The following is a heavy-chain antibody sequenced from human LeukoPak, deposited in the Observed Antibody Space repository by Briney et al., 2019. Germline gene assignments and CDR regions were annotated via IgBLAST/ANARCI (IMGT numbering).Heavy chain of an antibody. CDR2: IKEDGSEE. CDR1: GFTFDIFS. Sequence: GGSLRLSCAASGFTFDIFSMSWIRQTPGKGLEWLANIKEDGSEESYVDSVKGRFTISRDNAKNSLYLEMNSLRAEDTAVYYCARDGGGTDYWGQGTLVTVSS. J-gene: IGHJ4*02. D-gene: IGHD3-16*01. CDR3: ARDGGGTDY. V-gene: IGHV3-7*03.